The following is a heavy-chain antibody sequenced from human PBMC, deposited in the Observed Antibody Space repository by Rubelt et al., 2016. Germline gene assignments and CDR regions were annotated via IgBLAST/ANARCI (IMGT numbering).Heavy chain of an antibody. V-gene: IGHV3-74*01. CDR3: ARDYPYWYFDL. CDR1: GFTFFNHG. Sequence: GGSPRLSCAASGFTFFNHGMNWVRQAPGKGLVWVSRISSDGISTGYADSVKGRFTISRDNAKNTLYLEMHSLRAEDTAVYYCARDYPYWYFDLWGRGTLVTISS. CDR2: ISSDGIST. J-gene: IGHJ2*01.